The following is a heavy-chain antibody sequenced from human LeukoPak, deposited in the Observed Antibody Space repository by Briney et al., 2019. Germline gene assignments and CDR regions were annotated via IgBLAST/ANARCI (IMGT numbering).Heavy chain of an antibody. CDR2: IIPIFGTA. D-gene: IGHD6-13*01. CDR3: ARDAAADGTLDFLY. CDR1: GGTFSSYA. J-gene: IGHJ4*02. Sequence: SVKVSCKASGGTFSSYAISWVRQAPGQGLEWVGGIIPIFGTANYAQKFQGRVTITADKSTSTAYMEMSSVRAEDTAVYYCARDAAADGTLDFLYWGQGTLVTVSS. V-gene: IGHV1-69*06.